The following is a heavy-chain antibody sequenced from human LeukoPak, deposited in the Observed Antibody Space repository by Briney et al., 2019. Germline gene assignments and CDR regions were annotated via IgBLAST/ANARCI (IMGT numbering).Heavy chain of an antibody. CDR2: ISYSGST. J-gene: IGHJ4*02. D-gene: IGHD5-12*01. CDR3: AAQYSGYVRLDY. Sequence: SETLSLTCTVSGDSISSSDYYWGWIRQPPGKGLGWIGTISYSGSTYYNPSLQSRVTISVDTSKNQFSLELSSVTAADTAVYYCAAQYSGYVRLDYWGQGTLVTVSS. CDR1: GDSISSSDYY. V-gene: IGHV4-39*01.